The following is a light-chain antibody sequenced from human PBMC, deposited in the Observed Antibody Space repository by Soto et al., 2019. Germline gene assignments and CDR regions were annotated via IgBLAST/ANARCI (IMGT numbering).Light chain of an antibody. Sequence: DIVMTQSPDSLAVSLGERATINCKSSQSVLHSPTNNNYLAWYQKKPGQPPKLLIYWASTRESGVPDRFSGSGSGTVFTLTINSLQAEDAAVYYCHQYYSIPRTFGQGTKVEIK. J-gene: IGKJ1*01. CDR1: QSVLHSPTNNNY. V-gene: IGKV4-1*01. CDR2: WAS. CDR3: HQYYSIPRT.